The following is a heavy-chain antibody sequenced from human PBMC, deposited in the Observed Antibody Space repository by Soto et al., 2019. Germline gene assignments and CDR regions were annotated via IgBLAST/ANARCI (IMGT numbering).Heavy chain of an antibody. J-gene: IGHJ4*02. V-gene: IGHV3-11*01. D-gene: IGHD3-22*01. CDR1: GFTCSDYY. Sequence: QVQLVESGGGLVQTSGSLRIAGVASGFTCSDYYMSWVRQAPGKGLEWVSYISSSGNTFYYADSVKGRFTISRDNAKNSVYLQMNSLRAEDTALYFCAKMSSENYYDPVFSWGQGTLVTVSS. CDR2: ISSSGNTF. CDR3: AKMSSENYYDPVFS.